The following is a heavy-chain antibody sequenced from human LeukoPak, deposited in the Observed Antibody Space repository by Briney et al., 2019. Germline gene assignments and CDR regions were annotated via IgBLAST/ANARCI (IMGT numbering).Heavy chain of an antibody. CDR3: ARSVRRLYGSGRSNWFDP. J-gene: IGHJ5*02. Sequence: PSETLSLTCTVSGGSISSSSYYWGWIRQPPGKGLEWIGSIYYSGSTYYNPSLKSRVTISVDTSKNQFSLKLSSVTAADTAVYYCARSVRRLYGSGRSNWFDPWGQGTLVTVSS. CDR2: IYYSGST. V-gene: IGHV4-39*07. CDR1: GGSISSSSYY. D-gene: IGHD3-10*01.